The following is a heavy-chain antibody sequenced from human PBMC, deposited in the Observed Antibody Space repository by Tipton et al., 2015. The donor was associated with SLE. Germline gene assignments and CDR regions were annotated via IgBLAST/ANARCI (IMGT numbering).Heavy chain of an antibody. Sequence: SLRLSCAASGFTFDDYGMSWVRQAPGKGLEWVSGINWNGGSTGYVDSVKGRFTISRDNAKNSLNLQMNSLRVEDTALYYCTRVRRYSGYDGGFDIWGQGTMVTVSS. J-gene: IGHJ3*02. D-gene: IGHD5-12*01. CDR1: GFTFDDYG. CDR2: INWNGGST. V-gene: IGHV3-20*04. CDR3: TRVRRYSGYDGGFDI.